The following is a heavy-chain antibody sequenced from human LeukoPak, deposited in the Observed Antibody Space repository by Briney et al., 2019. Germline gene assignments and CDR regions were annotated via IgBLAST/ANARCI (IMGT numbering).Heavy chain of an antibody. V-gene: IGHV3-23*01. J-gene: IGHJ4*02. CDR3: AKDPTFSVVVPAPHDY. D-gene: IGHD2-2*01. Sequence: GVSLRLSCAASGFTFSSYAMSWVRQGPGKGLEWVSAISGSGGSTYYADSVKGRFTISRDNSKNTLYLQMNSLRAEDTAVYYCAKDPTFSVVVPAPHDYWGQGTLVTVSS. CDR2: ISGSGGST. CDR1: GFTFSSYA.